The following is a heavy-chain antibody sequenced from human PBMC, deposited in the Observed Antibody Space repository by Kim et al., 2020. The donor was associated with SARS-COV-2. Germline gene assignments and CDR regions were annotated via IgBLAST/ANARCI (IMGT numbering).Heavy chain of an antibody. Sequence: GGSLRLYCVASEFNFSTYGMFWVRQAPGKGLEWVAIISYDGSNKYYADSVKGRFTISRDNSENTLYLQMNSLRAEARAVYSCAKAVLRGVNYYYYGMDVWVRGTSVTVSS. CDR2: ISYDGSNK. CDR1: EFNFSTYG. J-gene: IGHJ6*02. D-gene: IGHD3-10*01. V-gene: IGHV3-30*18. CDR3: AKAVLRGVNYYYYGMDV.